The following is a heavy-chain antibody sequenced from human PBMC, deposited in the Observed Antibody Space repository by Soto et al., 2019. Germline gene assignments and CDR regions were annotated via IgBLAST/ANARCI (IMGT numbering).Heavy chain of an antibody. J-gene: IGHJ6*02. Sequence: QVQLVQSGAEVKKPGASVKVSCKASGYTFTSYGISWVRQAPGQGLEWMGWISAYNGNTNYAQKLQGRVTMTTDTSTSTAYMELRSLRSDDTAVYYCARDPLYCTNGVCYGYGMYVWGQGTTVTVSS. CDR1: GYTFTSYG. D-gene: IGHD2-8*01. V-gene: IGHV1-18*01. CDR3: ARDPLYCTNGVCYGYGMYV. CDR2: ISAYNGNT.